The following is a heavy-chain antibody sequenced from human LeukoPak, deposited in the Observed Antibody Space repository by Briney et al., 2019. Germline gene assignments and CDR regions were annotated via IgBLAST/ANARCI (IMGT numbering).Heavy chain of an antibody. V-gene: IGHV3-30*04. CDR1: GFTLSNYA. D-gene: IGHD2-15*01. Sequence: GRSLRLSCAASGFTLSNYAMHWVRQAPGKGLEWVAIITYDGSNKDYADVVKGRFTISRDSSKNTLFLQMNRLRPEDAAVYYCAKAPVTTCRGAFCYPFDYWGLGTLVTVSS. CDR3: AKAPVTTCRGAFCYPFDY. CDR2: ITYDGSNK. J-gene: IGHJ4*02.